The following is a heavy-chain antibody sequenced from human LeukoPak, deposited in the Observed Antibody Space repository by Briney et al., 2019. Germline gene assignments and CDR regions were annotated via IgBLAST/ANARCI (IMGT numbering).Heavy chain of an antibody. CDR2: ISYDGSNT. CDR1: GFTFSSYN. Sequence: PGETLSLSCAASGFTFSSYNMHWCVHAPGKGLVGLAVISYDGSNTYYAESVKGRFTISRDKSKNTLSLKMNCLNAADTAVYYCAKKPPSDKDMDVWGKETTVSVSS. V-gene: IGHV3-30*18. D-gene: IGHD2-2*01. CDR3: AKKPPSDKDMDV. J-gene: IGHJ6*04.